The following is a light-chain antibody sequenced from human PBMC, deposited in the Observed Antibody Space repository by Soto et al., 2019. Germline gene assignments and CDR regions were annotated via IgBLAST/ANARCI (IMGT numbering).Light chain of an antibody. Sequence: QSALTQPPSASGSPGQSVTISCTGTSSDFGGDKDVSWYQQHPGKAPRLMIYEVTARPSGVPDRVSGSTSGNTASMTVSGLQAEDEAYYYGTSYGGVNNWVFGGGTKLTVL. CDR3: TSYGGVNNWV. CDR1: SSDFGGDKD. V-gene: IGLV2-8*01. J-gene: IGLJ2*01. CDR2: EVT.